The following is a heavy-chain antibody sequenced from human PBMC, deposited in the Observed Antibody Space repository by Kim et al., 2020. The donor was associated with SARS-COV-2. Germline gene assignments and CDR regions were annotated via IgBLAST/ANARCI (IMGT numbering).Heavy chain of an antibody. D-gene: IGHD2-21*02. Sequence: GGSLRLSCAASGFTFSGYAMSWVRQAPGKGLEWVSGISGSGGTTLYTDSVKGRFTISRDNSKNTLYLQMNSLRAEDTAPYFCAKGVGEERGLRAPTADFDYWGQGTLVTVSS. J-gene: IGHJ4*02. CDR3: AKGVGEERGLRAPTADFDY. CDR1: GFTFSGYA. V-gene: IGHV3-23*01. CDR2: ISGSGGTT.